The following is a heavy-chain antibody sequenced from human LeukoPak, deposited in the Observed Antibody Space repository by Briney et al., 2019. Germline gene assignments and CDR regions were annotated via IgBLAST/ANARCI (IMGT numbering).Heavy chain of an antibody. J-gene: IGHJ4*02. CDR3: ATQHTLRSPLDC. D-gene: IGHD4-17*01. V-gene: IGHV3-30*04. CDR2: ISYDGSNK. Sequence: GGSLRLSCAASGFTFSSYAMHWVRQAPGKGLEWVAVISYDGSNKYYADSVKGRFTISRDNAKNSLYLQMNSLRAEDTAVYYCATQHTLRSPLDCWGQGTLVTVSS. CDR1: GFTFSSYA.